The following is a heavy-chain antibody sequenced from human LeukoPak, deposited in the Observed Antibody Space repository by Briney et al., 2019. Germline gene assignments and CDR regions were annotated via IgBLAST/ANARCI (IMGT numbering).Heavy chain of an antibody. J-gene: IGHJ5*02. CDR2: IYYSGST. V-gene: IGHV4-30-4*02. CDR1: GGSISSGDYY. Sequence: SETLSLTCTVSGGSISSGDYYWSWIRQPPGKGLEWIGYIYYSGSTYYNPSLKSRVTISVDTSKNQFSLKLSSVTAADTAVYYCARDRRDYYGSGSYPFDWFDPWGQGTLVTVSS. D-gene: IGHD3-10*01. CDR3: ARDRRDYYGSGSYPFDWFDP.